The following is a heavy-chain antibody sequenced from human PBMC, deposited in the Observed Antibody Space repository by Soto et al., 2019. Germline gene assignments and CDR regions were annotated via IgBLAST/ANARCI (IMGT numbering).Heavy chain of an antibody. Sequence: QVQLVQSGAEVKKLGSSVKVSCKASGGTFSSYAISWVRQAPGQGLEWMGGIIPIFGTANYAQKFQGRVTITADESTSTAYMELSSLRSEDTAVYYCATLEFRDGDYVGGVDYWGQGTLVTVSS. D-gene: IGHD4-17*01. CDR3: ATLEFRDGDYVGGVDY. CDR1: GGTFSSYA. CDR2: IIPIFGTA. V-gene: IGHV1-69*12. J-gene: IGHJ4*02.